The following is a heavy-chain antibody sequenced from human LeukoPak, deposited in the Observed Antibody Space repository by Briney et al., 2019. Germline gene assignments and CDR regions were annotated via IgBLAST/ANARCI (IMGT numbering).Heavy chain of an antibody. CDR2: ISYDGSNK. Sequence: GGSLRLSCAASGFTFSSYGMHWVRQAPGKGLEWVAVISYDGSNKYYADSVKGRFTISRDNSKNTLYLQMNSLRAEDTAVYYCAKTRDIVVVPAALDVWGKGTTVTVSS. CDR3: AKTRDIVVVPAALDV. CDR1: GFTFSSYG. V-gene: IGHV3-30*18. D-gene: IGHD2-2*01. J-gene: IGHJ6*04.